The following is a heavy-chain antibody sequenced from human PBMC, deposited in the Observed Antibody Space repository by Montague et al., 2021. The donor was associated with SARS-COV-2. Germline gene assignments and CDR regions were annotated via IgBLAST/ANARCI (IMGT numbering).Heavy chain of an antibody. V-gene: IGHV4-61*01. CDR3: ARISGITSWYYDY. CDR2: MDYTGST. J-gene: IGHJ4*01. Sequence: SETLSLTCTVSGGSVSSGSYDWSWIRQPPGKGLQSIGYMDYTGSTNYXXXLQSRVTISVDSSKNQFSVRLSSVTAADTAVYYCARISGITSWYYDYWGHGTLVTVSS. D-gene: IGHD1-14*01. CDR1: GGSVSSGSYD.